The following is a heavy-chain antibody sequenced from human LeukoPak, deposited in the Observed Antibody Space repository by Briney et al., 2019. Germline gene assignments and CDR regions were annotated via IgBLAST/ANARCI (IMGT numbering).Heavy chain of an antibody. Sequence: GGSLRLSCAASGLTFTSYDMTWVRQAPGKRLEWVSSISGSGNRTYYADSVKGRFTISRDNSKNTLYLQMNSLGAEDTAVYYCAKGGGSWYFDYWGQGNLFTVSS. CDR1: GLTFTSYD. J-gene: IGHJ4*02. CDR3: AKGGGSWYFDY. D-gene: IGHD3-10*01. V-gene: IGHV3-23*01. CDR2: ISGSGNRT.